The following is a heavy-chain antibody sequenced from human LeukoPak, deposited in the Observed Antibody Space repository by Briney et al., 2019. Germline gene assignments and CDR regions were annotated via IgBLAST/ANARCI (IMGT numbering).Heavy chain of an antibody. J-gene: IGHJ4*02. Sequence: PGGSLRLSCAASGFTFSSYWMHWVRQAPGKGLVWVSRINSDGSSTTYADSVKGRFTISGDNAKNTLYLQMNSLRAEDTAVYYCARVEPIRLLVDYWGQGTLVTVSS. CDR1: GFTFSSYW. V-gene: IGHV3-74*01. D-gene: IGHD3-3*01. CDR3: ARVEPIRLLVDY. CDR2: INSDGSST.